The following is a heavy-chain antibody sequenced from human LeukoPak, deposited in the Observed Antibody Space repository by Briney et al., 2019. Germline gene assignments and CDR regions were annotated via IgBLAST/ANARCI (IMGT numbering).Heavy chain of an antibody. V-gene: IGHV4-61*01. CDR1: GGSISSNNYY. D-gene: IGHD1-26*01. J-gene: IGHJ4*02. CDR3: ARERSGSYPPYYFDY. CDR2: IYYSGST. Sequence: PSETLSLTCTVSGGSISSNNYYWGWIRQPPGKGLEWIGYIYYSGSTNYSPSLKSRVTISVDTSKNQFSLKLSSVTAADTAVYYCARERSGSYPPYYFDYWGQGALVTVSS.